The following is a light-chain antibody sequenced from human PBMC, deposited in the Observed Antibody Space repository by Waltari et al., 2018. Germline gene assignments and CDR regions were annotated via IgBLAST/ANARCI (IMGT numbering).Light chain of an antibody. V-gene: IGLV2-23*02. J-gene: IGLJ7*01. CDR2: EVS. CDR3: CSYAGSSTFAV. Sequence: QSALTQPASVSGSPGQSITISCTGTSSDVGSYNLVSWYQQHPGKAPKLMIYEVSKRPSGVSNRCSGSKSGKTASLTISGRQAEDEADYYCCSYAGSSTFAVFGGGTQLTVL. CDR1: SSDVGSYNL.